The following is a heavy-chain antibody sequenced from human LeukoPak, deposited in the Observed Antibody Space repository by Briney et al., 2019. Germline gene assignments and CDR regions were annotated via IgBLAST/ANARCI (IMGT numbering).Heavy chain of an antibody. V-gene: IGHV3-23*01. Sequence: GGSLRLSCAASGFTFSSYAMSWVRQAPGKGLEWVSAISGSGGSTYYADSVKGRFTISRDNSKNTLYLQMNSLKAEDTAVYYCARDQGGATIDYYYGMDVWGQGTTVTVSS. CDR2: ISGSGGST. CDR3: ARDQGGATIDYYYGMDV. D-gene: IGHD1-26*01. J-gene: IGHJ6*02. CDR1: GFTFSSYA.